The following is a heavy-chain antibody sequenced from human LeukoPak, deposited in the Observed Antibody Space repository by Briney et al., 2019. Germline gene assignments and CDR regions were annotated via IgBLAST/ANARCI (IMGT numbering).Heavy chain of an antibody. Sequence: GGSLSLSCAASGFTFRNYGMRWARQDRGRGVEYVTDINRDVRSTMYAICVKGRFIISRANSKNTLYLQMGSLRAEDMAVYYCATAEGSGYYSFWGQGTLVTVSS. CDR3: ATAEGSGYYSF. D-gene: IGHD2/OR15-2a*01. CDR1: GFTFRNYG. V-gene: IGHV3-64*01. J-gene: IGHJ4*02. CDR2: INRDVRST.